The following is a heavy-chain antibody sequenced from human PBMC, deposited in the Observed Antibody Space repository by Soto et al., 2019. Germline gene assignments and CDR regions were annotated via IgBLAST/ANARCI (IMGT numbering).Heavy chain of an antibody. CDR3: AAEYASNFDH. Sequence: EVPLVESGGGLVKPGGSLRLSCAASGFTFSTYAMNWVRQAPGKGLEWVSSITATSNYIYYADSVKGRFTISRDNAKNSLYLQMNSLRVEDTAVYYCAAEYASNFDHWGQGTLVTDSS. CDR1: GFTFSTYA. D-gene: IGHD2-2*01. J-gene: IGHJ4*02. V-gene: IGHV3-21*02. CDR2: ITATSNYI.